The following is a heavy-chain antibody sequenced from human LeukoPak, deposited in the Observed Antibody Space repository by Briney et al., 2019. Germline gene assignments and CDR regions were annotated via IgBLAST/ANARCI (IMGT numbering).Heavy chain of an antibody. J-gene: IGHJ5*02. CDR3: ARTKYSSTSLPRINGWFDP. V-gene: IGHV4-31*03. D-gene: IGHD6-6*01. CDR2: FYYSGST. CDR1: GGSISSGGYY. Sequence: PSQTLSLTCTVSGGSISSGGYYWSWIRQHPGKGLEWIGYFYYSGSTYYNPSLKSRVTISVDTSKNQFSLKLSSVTAADTAVYYCARTKYSSTSLPRINGWFDPWGQGTLVTVSS.